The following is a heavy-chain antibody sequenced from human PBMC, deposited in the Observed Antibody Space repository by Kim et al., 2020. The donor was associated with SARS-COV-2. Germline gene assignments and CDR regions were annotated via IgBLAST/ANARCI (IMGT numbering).Heavy chain of an antibody. CDR3: AKDTQRGYSYEEYFHY. V-gene: IGHV3-30*02. D-gene: IGHD5-18*01. J-gene: IGHJ4*02. Sequence: SVRDRFTNSRDNSKNTLYLQMNSLRAEDTAVYYCAKDTQRGYSYEEYFHYWGQGTLVTVSS.